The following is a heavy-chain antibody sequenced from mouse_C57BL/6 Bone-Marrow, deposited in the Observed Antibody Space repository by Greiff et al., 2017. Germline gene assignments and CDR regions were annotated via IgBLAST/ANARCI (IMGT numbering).Heavy chain of an antibody. CDR1: GYTFTSYW. V-gene: IGHV1-64*01. Sequence: QVQLQQPGAELVKPGASVKLSCKASGYTFTSYWVHWVKQRPGQGLEWIGMINPNSGSTNYNEKFKSKATQTVDKSSSTAYMKLSSLTSEDSAVYYCARADYYGTRDYWGQGTTLTVSS. CDR2: INPNSGST. D-gene: IGHD1-1*01. CDR3: ARADYYGTRDY. J-gene: IGHJ2*01.